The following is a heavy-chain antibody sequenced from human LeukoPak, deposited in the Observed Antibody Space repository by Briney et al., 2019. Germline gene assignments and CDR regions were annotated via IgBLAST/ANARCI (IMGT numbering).Heavy chain of an antibody. D-gene: IGHD6-19*01. V-gene: IGHV4-34*01. J-gene: IGHJ4*02. CDR2: INHSGST. CDR1: GGSFSGYY. Sequence: SETLSLTCAVYGGSFSGYYWSWIRQPPGKGLEWIGEINHSGSTNYNPSLKSRVTISVDTSKNQFSLKLSSVTAADTAVYYCARYQPYGSSPPYSSGWYRRRNYFDYWGQGTLVTVSS. CDR3: ARYQPYGSSPPYSSGWYRRRNYFDY.